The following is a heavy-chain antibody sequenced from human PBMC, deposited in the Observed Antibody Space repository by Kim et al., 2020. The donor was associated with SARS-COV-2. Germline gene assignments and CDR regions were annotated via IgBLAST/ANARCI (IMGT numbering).Heavy chain of an antibody. V-gene: IGHV3-23*03. CDR3: AKVSMQWLVVDV. D-gene: IGHD6-19*01. CDR2: IYSGGSST. Sequence: GGSLRLSCAASGFTFSSYAMSWVRQAPGKGLEWVSVIYSGGSSTYYADSVKGRFTISRDNSKNTLYLQMNSLRAEDTAVYYCAKVSMQWLVVDVWGQGTTVTVSS. CDR1: GFTFSSYA. J-gene: IGHJ6*02.